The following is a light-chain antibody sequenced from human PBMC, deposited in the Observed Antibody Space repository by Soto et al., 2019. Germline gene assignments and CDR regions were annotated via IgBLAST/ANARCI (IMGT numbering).Light chain of an antibody. V-gene: IGLV2-14*03. CDR2: DVS. Sequence: QSALTQPASVSGSPGQAIAMSCTGTSSDVGTHNFVSWYQQHPGKAPKLIIYDVSNRPSGVSDRFFGSKSGNTASLTISGLQAEDEADYYCSSFTTTNTYGFGTGTKVPVL. J-gene: IGLJ1*01. CDR3: SSFTTTNTYG. CDR1: SSDVGTHNF.